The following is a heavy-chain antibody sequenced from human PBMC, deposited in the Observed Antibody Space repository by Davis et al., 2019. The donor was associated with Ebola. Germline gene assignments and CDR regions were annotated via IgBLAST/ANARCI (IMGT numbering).Heavy chain of an antibody. CDR1: GFILTNYA. J-gene: IGHJ4*02. CDR2: VHGGNGNT. CDR3: ARASFGYNSGWYADY. V-gene: IGHV1-3*01. D-gene: IGHD6-19*01. Sequence: ASVKACKASGFILTNYAIHWVRQAPGQRLEWMGWVHGGNGNTKYSQRFQGRVTITTDTSASTVYLDLTSLRSDDTAVFYCARASFGYNSGWYADYWGPGSLVTVSS.